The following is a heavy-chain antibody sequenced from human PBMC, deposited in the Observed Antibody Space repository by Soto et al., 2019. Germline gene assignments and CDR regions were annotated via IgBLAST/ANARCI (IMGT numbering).Heavy chain of an antibody. J-gene: IGHJ4*02. D-gene: IGHD2-21*01. Sequence: QVQLVESGGGVVQPGTSLRLACAASGFTLSNIGMQWVRQAPGKGLEWVAVISAGGNTKYYADSVKGRFTISRDNSKNTLFLQMNSVRTEDTAVYYCGKESGGERYAAYFDLWGQGTLVTVSA. CDR1: GFTLSNIG. CDR3: GKESGGERYAAYFDL. CDR2: ISAGGNTK. V-gene: IGHV3-30*18.